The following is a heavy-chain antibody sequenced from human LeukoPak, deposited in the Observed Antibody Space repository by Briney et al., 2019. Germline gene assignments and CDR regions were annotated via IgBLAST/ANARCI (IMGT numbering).Heavy chain of an antibody. Sequence: SQTLSLTCAVSGGSLSSGSYYWGWVRQPAGRGLEWVGRIYTSGSTNYKPSLQSRLTISVDTSKNQFSLRLSSVTAADTAVYYCARLVKKTGYSSGWYGGAFDIWGQGTMVTVSS. CDR1: GGSLSSGSYY. CDR2: IYTSGST. CDR3: ARLVKKTGYSSGWYGGAFDI. D-gene: IGHD6-19*01. V-gene: IGHV4-61*02. J-gene: IGHJ3*02.